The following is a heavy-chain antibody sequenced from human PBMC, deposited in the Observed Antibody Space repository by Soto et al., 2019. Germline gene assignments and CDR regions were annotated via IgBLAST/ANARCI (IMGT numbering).Heavy chain of an antibody. CDR3: ARDKGRSGSYYGWFDP. CDR1: GFTFSSYG. CDR2: IWYDGSNK. V-gene: IGHV3-33*01. D-gene: IGHD1-26*01. J-gene: IGHJ5*02. Sequence: QVQLVESGGGVVQPGRSLRLSCAAAGFTFSSYGMHWVRQAPGKGLEWVAVIWYDGSNKYYADSVKGRFTISRDNSKNTLYRQMDSLRAEDTDVYYCARDKGRSGSYYGWFDPWGQGTLVPVSS.